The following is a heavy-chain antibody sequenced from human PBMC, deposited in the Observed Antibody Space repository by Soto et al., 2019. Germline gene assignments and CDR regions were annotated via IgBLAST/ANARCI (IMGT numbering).Heavy chain of an antibody. Sequence: EVQLLESGGGLVQPGGSLRLSCAASGFTFSSYAMSWVRQAPGKGLEWVSAISGSGGSTYYADSVKGRFTISRDHSKNTLYLQLNSLRAENTAVYYCAKDPPSSSSSQLVDYWGQGTLVTVSS. V-gene: IGHV3-23*01. D-gene: IGHD6-6*01. CDR1: GFTFSSYA. CDR2: ISGSGGST. J-gene: IGHJ4*02. CDR3: AKDPPSSSSSQLVDY.